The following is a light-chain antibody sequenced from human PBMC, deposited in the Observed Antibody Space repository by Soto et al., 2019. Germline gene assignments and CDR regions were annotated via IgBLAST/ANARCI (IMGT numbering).Light chain of an antibody. CDR1: QSFSSN. V-gene: IGKV3-11*01. Sequence: ELVMTQSPATLSVSPGARATLSCRASQSFSSNVAWYQQKPGQAPRLLIYDASKRATGIPARFSGSGSGTDFTLTISSLEAEDFAVYYCQQRGKWPWTFGQGTKVDIK. CDR2: DAS. CDR3: QQRGKWPWT. J-gene: IGKJ1*01.